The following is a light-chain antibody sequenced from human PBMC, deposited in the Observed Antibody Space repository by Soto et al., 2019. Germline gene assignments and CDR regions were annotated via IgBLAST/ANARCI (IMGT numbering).Light chain of an antibody. CDR2: DVN. CDR3: ASYTSRSTLA. CDR1: SSDVGGYNS. Sequence: QSVLTQPASVSGSPGESITISCTGTSSDVGGYNSVSWHQQHPGKAPKLLVYDVNNRPSGVSNRFSGSKSGNTASLTISGLQAEDDADYYCASYTSRSTLAFGGGTKLTVL. V-gene: IGLV2-14*03. J-gene: IGLJ2*01.